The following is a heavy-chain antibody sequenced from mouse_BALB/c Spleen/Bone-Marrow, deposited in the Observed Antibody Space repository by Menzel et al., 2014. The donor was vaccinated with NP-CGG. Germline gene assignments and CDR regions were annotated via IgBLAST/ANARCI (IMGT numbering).Heavy chain of an antibody. CDR3: ARDYLYYFDY. J-gene: IGHJ2*01. V-gene: IGHV7-3*02. CDR2: IRNKANGYTT. Sequence: DVKLQESGGGLVQPGGFLRLSCATSGFTFTDHYMSWVRQPPGKALEWLGFIRNKANGYTTEYSASVKGRFTISRDNSQSIVYLQMNTLRAEDSAPYYCARDYLYYFDYWGQGTTLTVSS. D-gene: IGHD2-1*01. CDR1: GFTFTDHY.